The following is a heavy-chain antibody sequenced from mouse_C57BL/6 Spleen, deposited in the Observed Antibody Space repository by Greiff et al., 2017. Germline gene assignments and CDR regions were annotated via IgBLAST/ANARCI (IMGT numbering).Heavy chain of an antibody. V-gene: IGHV5-4*01. CDR1: GFTFSSYA. CDR2: ISDGGSYT. J-gene: IGHJ3*01. D-gene: IGHD1-1*01. Sequence: EVQGVESGGGLVKPGGSLKLSCAASGFTFSSYAMSWVRQTPEKRLEWVATISDGGSYTYYPDNVKGRFTISRDNAKNNLYLQMSHLKSEDTAMYYCARGGGDYSSFAYWGQGTLVTVSA. CDR3: ARGGGDYSSFAY.